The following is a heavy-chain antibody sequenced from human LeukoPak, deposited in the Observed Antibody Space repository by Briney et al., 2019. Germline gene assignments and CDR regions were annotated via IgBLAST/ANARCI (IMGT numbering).Heavy chain of an antibody. CDR3: ARDLMVGVERWLQTGFDG. Sequence: GGSLRLSCAASGFTVSSNYMSWVRQAPGKGLEWVSVIYSGGSTYYADSVKGRFTISRDNSKNTLYLQMNSLRAEDTAVYYCARDLMVGVERWLQTGFDGGGQASLVTVSS. CDR2: IYSGGST. J-gene: IGHJ1*01. D-gene: IGHD5-24*01. V-gene: IGHV3-66*01. CDR1: GFTVSSNY.